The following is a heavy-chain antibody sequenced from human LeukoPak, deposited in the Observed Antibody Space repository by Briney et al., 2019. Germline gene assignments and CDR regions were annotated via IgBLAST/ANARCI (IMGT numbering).Heavy chain of an antibody. D-gene: IGHD2-15*01. CDR3: ARGAPGSYCSGRSCPYFDY. CDR2: VNPNSGHT. J-gene: IGHJ4*02. V-gene: IGHV1-8*01. Sequence: ASVKVSCTPSGYTFTSYDINWVRQATGQGLEWMGWVNPNSGHTGYAQTFQGRVTMTRNTSITTAYMELSSLTSENLAVYYCARGAPGSYCSGRSCPYFDYWGQGTLVSVSS. CDR1: GYTFTSYD.